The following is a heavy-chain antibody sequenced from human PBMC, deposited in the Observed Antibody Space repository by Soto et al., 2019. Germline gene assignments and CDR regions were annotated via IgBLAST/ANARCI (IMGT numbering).Heavy chain of an antibody. CDR1: GYTFTGYQ. CDR3: ARGRTIVSPGN. D-gene: IGHD2-21*01. CDR2: LNPNSGGT. Sequence: GTSVKVSCKASGYTFTGYQMHWVRQAPGQGLEWMGWLNPNSGGTNYAQKFQGRVTMTGDTSIGTAYMELNRLTSDDTAVYFCARGRTIVSPGNWGQGTLVTVSS. V-gene: IGHV1-2*02. J-gene: IGHJ4*02.